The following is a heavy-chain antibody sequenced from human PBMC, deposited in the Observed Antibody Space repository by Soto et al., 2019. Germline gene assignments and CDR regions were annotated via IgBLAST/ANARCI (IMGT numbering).Heavy chain of an antibody. D-gene: IGHD1-7*01. J-gene: IGHJ5*02. CDR1: GGSFSGYY. V-gene: IGHV4-34*01. Sequence: PSETLSLTCAVYGGSFSGYYWSWIRQPPGKGLEWSGEINHSGSTNDNPSLKSRVTISVDTSKNQFSLKLSSVTAADTAVYYCARGGYNWNYVWGGHTSNWFDPWGQGTLVTVSS. CDR3: ARGGYNWNYVWGGHTSNWFDP. CDR2: INHSGST.